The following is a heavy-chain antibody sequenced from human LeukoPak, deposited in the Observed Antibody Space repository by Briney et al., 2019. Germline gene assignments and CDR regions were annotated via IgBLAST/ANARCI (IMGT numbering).Heavy chain of an antibody. V-gene: IGHV3-49*04. J-gene: IGHJ4*02. CDR2: IRSKAYGGTT. CDR1: GFTFGDYA. CDR3: TRDRERYSDSSGYYNY. D-gene: IGHD3-22*01. Sequence: GRSLRLSCTASGFTFGDYAMSWVRQAPGKGMEWVGFIRSKAYGGTTEYAASVKGRFTISRDDSKSIAYLQMNSLKTEDTAVYYCTRDRERYSDSSGYYNYWGQGTPATVSS.